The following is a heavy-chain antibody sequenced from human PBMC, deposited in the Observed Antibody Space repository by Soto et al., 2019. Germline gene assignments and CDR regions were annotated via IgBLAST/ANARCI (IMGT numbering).Heavy chain of an antibody. CDR1: GFTFNNYA. J-gene: IGHJ4*02. Sequence: PGGSLRLSCAASGFTFNNYAMGWVRQAPGKGLECVSAITGSGSDTYYLDPVKGRFTISRDNSKNTLFLQMNSLRAEDTAIYYCAKLGSSAWSPHYYFDFWGQGSLVTVSS. D-gene: IGHD3-10*01. CDR2: ITGSGSDT. V-gene: IGHV3-23*01. CDR3: AKLGSSAWSPHYYFDF.